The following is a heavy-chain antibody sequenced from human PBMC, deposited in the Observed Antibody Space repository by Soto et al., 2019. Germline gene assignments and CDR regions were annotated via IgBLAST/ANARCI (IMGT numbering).Heavy chain of an antibody. J-gene: IGHJ1*01. CDR2: VISASVSV. D-gene: IGHD5-18*01. V-gene: IGHV1-69*06. CDR1: GRIFSSFS. Sequence: QVQAVQSGAEVKKPGSSVKISCKASGRIFSSFSTSWVRQVPGQGLEWMGGVISASVSVTYAPQFQGRVTITAVISVGIGYLALSGLTSEETAIYFCAKVGSRDGDSYVIDQWGPGTMVTVSS. CDR3: AKVGSRDGDSYVIDQ.